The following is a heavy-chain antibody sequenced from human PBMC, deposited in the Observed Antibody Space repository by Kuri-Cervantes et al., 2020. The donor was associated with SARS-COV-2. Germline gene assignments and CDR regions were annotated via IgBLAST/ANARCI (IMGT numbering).Heavy chain of an antibody. CDR2: IYSGGGT. V-gene: IGHV3-53*01. J-gene: IGHJ3*02. CDR3: ARRESWKGDFDI. Sequence: GESLKISCAASGFTVSSNYMSLVRQAPGKGLEWVSVIYSGGGTYYADSVKGRFTISRDNYKNTLYLQMNSLRTEDTAVYYCARRESWKGDFDIWGQGTMVTVSS. D-gene: IGHD1-1*01. CDR1: GFTVSSNY.